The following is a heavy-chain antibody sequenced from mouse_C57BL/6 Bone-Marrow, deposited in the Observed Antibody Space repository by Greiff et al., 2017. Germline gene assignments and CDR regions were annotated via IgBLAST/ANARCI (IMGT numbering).Heavy chain of an antibody. CDR3: ANWGAY. J-gene: IGHJ3*01. Sequence: QVQLQQSGAELVRPGTSVKLSCKASGYTFTSYWMHWVKQRPGQGLEWIGVIDPSDSYTNYNQKFKGKATLTVDTSSSTAYMQLSSLTSEDSAVYYCANWGAYWGQGTLVTVSA. CDR1: GYTFTSYW. V-gene: IGHV1-59*01. D-gene: IGHD4-1*02. CDR2: IDPSDSYT.